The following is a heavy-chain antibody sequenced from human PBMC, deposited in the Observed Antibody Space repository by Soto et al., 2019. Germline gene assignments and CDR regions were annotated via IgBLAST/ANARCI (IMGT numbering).Heavy chain of an antibody. D-gene: IGHD5-12*01. Sequence: EVQLSESGGGLAQPGGSLRISCAGSGFIFSNYAMAWVRQTPGEGLQWVSTIRTDSSAAHYADSVKGRFTISRDNSKGTLYLQMDTLRAEDTGLYHCARDVGGYNAMFDHWGPGTVVTFSS. CDR1: GFIFSNYA. CDR3: ARDVGGYNAMFDH. CDR2: IRTDSSAA. V-gene: IGHV3-23*01. J-gene: IGHJ4*02.